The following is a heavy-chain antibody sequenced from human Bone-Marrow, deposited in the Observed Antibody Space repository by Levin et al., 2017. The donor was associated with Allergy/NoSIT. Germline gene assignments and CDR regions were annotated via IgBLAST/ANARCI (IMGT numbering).Heavy chain of an antibody. CDR1: GFTFSSYS. D-gene: IGHD2-2*01. V-gene: IGHV3-48*02. Sequence: GGSLRLSCAASGFTFSSYSMNWVRQAPGRGLEWVSYISRSSSTISYADSVKGRFTISRDNAKNSLYLQMNSLRDEDTAVYYCARPDCSGTSCYYFVDSWGQGTLVTVSS. CDR3: ARPDCSGTSCYYFVDS. J-gene: IGHJ4*02. CDR2: ISRSSSTI.